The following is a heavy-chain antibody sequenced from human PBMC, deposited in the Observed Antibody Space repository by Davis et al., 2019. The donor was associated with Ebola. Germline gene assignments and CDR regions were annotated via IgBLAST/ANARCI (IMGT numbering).Heavy chain of an antibody. CDR2: IFWDDDK. CDR1: GLSLSTRGVA. CDR3: AHLYYYYDNSGYYRPTHYSYFDL. J-gene: IGHJ2*01. V-gene: IGHV2-5*02. D-gene: IGHD3-22*01. Sequence: SGPTLVKPTQTLTLTCTFSGLSLSTRGVAVGWIRQPPQRALEWLAPIFWDDDKRYSPSLKSRLSITKDTSKNQVVLSMTNMDPVDKATYYCAHLYYYYDNSGYYRPTHYSYFDLWGRGTLVTVSS.